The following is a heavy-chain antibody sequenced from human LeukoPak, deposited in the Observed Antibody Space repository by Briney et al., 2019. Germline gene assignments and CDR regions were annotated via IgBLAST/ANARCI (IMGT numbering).Heavy chain of an antibody. Sequence: GGSLRLSCAASGFTFDDYAMHWVRQAPGKGLEWVSGISGSASSTYHADSVKGRFTISRDNSKNTLYLQMNSLRADDTAVYYCARANISPRVPWYYHYVDVWGKGTTVTVSS. CDR3: ARANISPRVPWYYHYVDV. CDR1: GFTFDDYA. J-gene: IGHJ6*03. V-gene: IGHV3-23*01. D-gene: IGHD2/OR15-2a*01. CDR2: ISGSASST.